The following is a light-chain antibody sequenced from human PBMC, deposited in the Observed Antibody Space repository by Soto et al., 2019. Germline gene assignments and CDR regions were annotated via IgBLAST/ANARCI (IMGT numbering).Light chain of an antibody. Sequence: QSVLTQPASVSGSPGQSITISCIGTSSDIGPYNYVSWYQQHPDKAPKLILYEVTNRPSGASDRFSGSKSGNAAFLTISGLQAEDEADYYCRSYSSSATPYVFGTGTKLTVL. V-gene: IGLV2-14*01. J-gene: IGLJ1*01. CDR1: SSDIGPYNY. CDR2: EVT. CDR3: RSYSSSATPYV.